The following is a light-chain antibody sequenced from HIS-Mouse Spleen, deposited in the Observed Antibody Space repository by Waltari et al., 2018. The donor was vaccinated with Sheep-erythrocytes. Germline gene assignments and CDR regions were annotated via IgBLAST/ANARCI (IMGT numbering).Light chain of an antibody. CDR1: QSISSY. CDR3: QQSYSTPPT. Sequence: DIQMTPSPSSLSASVGDRVTITCRASQSISSYLNCYQQKPGKAPKRLIYAASSLQSGVPSRFSGSGSGTDFTLTISSLQPEDFATYYCQQSYSTPPTFGGGTKVEIK. J-gene: IGKJ4*01. V-gene: IGKV1-39*01. CDR2: AAS.